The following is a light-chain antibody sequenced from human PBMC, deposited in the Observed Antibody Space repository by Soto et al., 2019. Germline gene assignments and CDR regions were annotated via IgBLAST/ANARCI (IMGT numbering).Light chain of an antibody. V-gene: IGKV3-20*01. J-gene: IGKJ1*01. CDR3: QQHSESPWT. CDR1: QTISNSY. Sequence: EIVLTQSPGTVSLSPGERVTLSCWASQTISNSYLAWYQQKPGQAPRLLMYHVSSRATGVPDRFSGSGSGPDFTLTINRLEPADFAVYYCQQHSESPWTFGQGTKVEVK. CDR2: HVS.